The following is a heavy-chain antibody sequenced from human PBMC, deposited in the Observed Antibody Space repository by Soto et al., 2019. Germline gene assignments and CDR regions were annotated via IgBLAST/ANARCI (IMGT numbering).Heavy chain of an antibody. J-gene: IGHJ6*02. CDR2: IYYSGST. V-gene: IGHV4-31*03. Sequence: SETLSLTCTVSGGSISSGGYYWSWIRQPPGKGLEWIGYIYYSGSTYYNPSLKSRVTISVDTSKNQFSLKLSSVTAADTAVYYCARQDGSSTTNYYYYGMDVWGQGTTVTVSS. CDR1: GGSISSGGYY. CDR3: ARQDGSSTTNYYYYGMDV. D-gene: IGHD6-13*01.